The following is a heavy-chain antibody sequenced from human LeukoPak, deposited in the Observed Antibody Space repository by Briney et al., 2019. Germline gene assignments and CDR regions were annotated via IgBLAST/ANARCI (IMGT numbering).Heavy chain of an antibody. Sequence: PGGSLRLSCAASGFTFSDYTMNWVRQAPGMGLEWVSSISSSSTYIHYADSVKGRFTISRDNAKNSLYLQMNSLRAEDTAVYYCAELGITMIGGVWGKGTTVTISS. CDR3: AELGITMIGGV. J-gene: IGHJ6*04. D-gene: IGHD3-10*02. CDR2: ISSSSTYI. V-gene: IGHV3-21*01. CDR1: GFTFSDYT.